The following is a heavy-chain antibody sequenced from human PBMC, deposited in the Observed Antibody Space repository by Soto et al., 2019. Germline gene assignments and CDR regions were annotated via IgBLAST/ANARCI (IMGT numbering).Heavy chain of an antibody. CDR1: GGSFSGYY. CDR2: INHSGST. Sequence: QVQLQQWGAGLLKPSETLSLTCAVYGGSFSGYYWSWIRQPPGKGLEWIGEINHSGSTNYNPSLKSRVTISVEPSKNQFSLKLSSVTAADTVVYYCAREEAFCSGGSCYDWFDPWGQGTLVTVSS. CDR3: AREEAFCSGGSCYDWFDP. J-gene: IGHJ5*02. D-gene: IGHD2-15*01. V-gene: IGHV4-34*01.